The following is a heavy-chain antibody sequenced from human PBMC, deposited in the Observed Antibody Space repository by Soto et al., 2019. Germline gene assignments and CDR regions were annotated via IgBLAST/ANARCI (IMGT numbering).Heavy chain of an antibody. CDR1: GFTFDDYA. V-gene: IGHV3-9*01. D-gene: IGHD1-26*01. CDR2: ISWNSGSI. J-gene: IGHJ6*02. CDR3: AKAPSSSSVGYYYYGMDV. Sequence: EVQLVESGGGLVQPGRSLRLSCAASGFTFDDYAMHWVRQAPGKGLEWVSGISWNSGSIGYADSVKGRFTISRDNAKNSLYLQMNSLRAEDTALYYCAKAPSSSSVGYYYYGMDVWGQGTTVTVSS.